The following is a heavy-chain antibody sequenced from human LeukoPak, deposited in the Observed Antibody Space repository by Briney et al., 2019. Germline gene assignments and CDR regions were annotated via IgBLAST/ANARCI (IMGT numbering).Heavy chain of an antibody. D-gene: IGHD6-13*01. CDR2: ISTYNGHT. Sequence: ASVKVSCKASGYTFTSYGISWVRQAPGQGLEWMGWISTYNGHTNYARKVQGRVTMTTDTSTSTAYMELRSLRSDDTAVYYCARTAAAGPAPGDYWGQGTLVTVSS. CDR3: ARTAAAGPAPGDY. V-gene: IGHV1-18*01. J-gene: IGHJ4*02. CDR1: GYTFTSYG.